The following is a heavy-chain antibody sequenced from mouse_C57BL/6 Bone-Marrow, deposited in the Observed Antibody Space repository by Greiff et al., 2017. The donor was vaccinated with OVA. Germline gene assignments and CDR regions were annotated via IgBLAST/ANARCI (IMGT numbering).Heavy chain of an antibody. CDR1: GFTFSDYY. V-gene: IGHV5-12*01. Sequence: EVKLMESGGGLVQPGGSLKLSCAASGFTFSDYYMYWVRQTPEKRLEWVAYISNGGGSTYYPDTVKGRFTISRDNAKNTLYLQMSRLKSEDTAMYYCERLGYYDVWGTGTTVTVSS. CDR2: ISNGGGST. CDR3: ERLGYYDV. J-gene: IGHJ1*03.